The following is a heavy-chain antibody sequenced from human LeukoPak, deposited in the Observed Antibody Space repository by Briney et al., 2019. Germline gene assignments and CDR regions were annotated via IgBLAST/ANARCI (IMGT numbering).Heavy chain of an antibody. J-gene: IGHJ4*02. V-gene: IGHV4-34*01. CDR1: GGSFSGYY. CDR2: INHSGST. D-gene: IGHD5-18*01. Sequence: PSDTLSLTCAVYGGSFSGYYWSWIRQPPGKGLEWIGEINHSGSTNYNPSLKSRVTISVDTSKNQFSLKLSSVPAADTAVYYCVYFRGYSYRRIFDYWGQGSLVTVSS. CDR3: VYFRGYSYRRIFDY.